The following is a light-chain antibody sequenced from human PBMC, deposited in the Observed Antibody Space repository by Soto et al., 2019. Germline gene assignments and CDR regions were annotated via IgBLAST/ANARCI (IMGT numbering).Light chain of an antibody. V-gene: IGKV3-15*01. CDR1: QSVSSN. CDR2: GAS. J-gene: IGKJ1*01. Sequence: EIVMTQSPATLSVSPGERATLSCRTSQSVSSNLARYQQKPGQAPRLLIYGASTRATGIPARFSGSGSGTEFTLTISSLQSEDLAVYYCQQYNNWPPTFGQGTKVEIK. CDR3: QQYNNWPPT.